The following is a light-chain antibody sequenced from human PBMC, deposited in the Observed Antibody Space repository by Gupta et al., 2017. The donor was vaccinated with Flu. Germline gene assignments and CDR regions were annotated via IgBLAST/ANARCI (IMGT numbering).Light chain of an antibody. V-gene: IGKV1-39*01. Sequence: DIQMTQSPTSLSASVGDRVTITCRTGQSISNYLNWYQHKPGKAPKLLIYSASTLQTGVPARFSGSGSGTDFTLTITSLRPEDGATDYCQQSYSTAWTFGPGTKVEIK. J-gene: IGKJ1*01. CDR1: QSISNY. CDR2: SAS. CDR3: QQSYSTAWT.